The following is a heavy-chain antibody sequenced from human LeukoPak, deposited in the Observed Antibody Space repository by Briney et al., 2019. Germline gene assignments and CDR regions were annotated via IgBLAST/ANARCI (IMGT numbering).Heavy chain of an antibody. CDR2: IKQVGSEK. CDR1: GFTFSSYG. D-gene: IGHD1-20*01. CDR3: ARERITPDAFDI. J-gene: IGHJ3*02. V-gene: IGHV3-7*01. Sequence: GGSLRLSCAASGFTFSSYGMHWVRQAPGKGLEWVANIKQVGSEKNYVDSVKGRFTISRDNAKNSLYLQMNSLRAEDTAVYYCARERITPDAFDIWGQGTMVTVSS.